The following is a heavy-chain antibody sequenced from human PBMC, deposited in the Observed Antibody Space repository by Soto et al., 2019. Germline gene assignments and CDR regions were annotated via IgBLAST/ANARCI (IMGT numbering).Heavy chain of an antibody. Sequence: PSETLSLTCAVSGGSISSSNWWSWVRQPPGKGLEWIGEIYHSGSTNYNPSLKSRVTISVDKSKNQFSLKLSSVTAADTAVYYCARVTYYDFWGGYSWFDPWGQGTLVTVSS. CDR3: ARVTYYDFWGGYSWFDP. J-gene: IGHJ5*02. V-gene: IGHV4-4*02. CDR1: GGSISSSNW. D-gene: IGHD3-3*01. CDR2: IYHSGST.